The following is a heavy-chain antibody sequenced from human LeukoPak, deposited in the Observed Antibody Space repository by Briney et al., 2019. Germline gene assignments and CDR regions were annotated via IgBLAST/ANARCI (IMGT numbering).Heavy chain of an antibody. D-gene: IGHD2-21*01. Sequence: GGSLRLSCAASGFTFSSYVMNWVRQAPGKGLEWVSGISGSGGSTDYADSVKGRFTISRDNSKSMLYLQMNSLRAEDTAVYYCAKEGLHSFRVFDYWGQGTLVTVSS. J-gene: IGHJ4*02. CDR1: GFTFSSYV. CDR3: AKEGLHSFRVFDY. CDR2: ISGSGGST. V-gene: IGHV3-23*01.